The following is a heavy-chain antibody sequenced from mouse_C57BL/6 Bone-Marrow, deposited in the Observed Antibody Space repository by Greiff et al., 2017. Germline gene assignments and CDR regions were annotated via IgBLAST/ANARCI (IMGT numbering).Heavy chain of an antibody. Sequence: QVQLQQPGAELVMPGASVKLSCKASGYTFTSYWMHWVKQRPGQGLEWIGEIDPSASYTNYNQKFKGQSTLTVDKSSNTAYMQLSSLTSKDSAFYYCAGSGYYGSGSGGYARDYWGQGTSVTVSS. CDR3: AGSGYYGSGSGGYARDY. CDR2: IDPSASYT. CDR1: GYTFTSYW. V-gene: IGHV1-69*01. D-gene: IGHD1-1*01. J-gene: IGHJ4*01.